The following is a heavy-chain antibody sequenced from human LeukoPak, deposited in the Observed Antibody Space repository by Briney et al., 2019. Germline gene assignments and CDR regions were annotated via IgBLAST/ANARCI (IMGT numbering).Heavy chain of an antibody. CDR3: TTGNDYSYGSRFDY. CDR2: IKSKTDGGTT. Sequence: KPGGSLRLSCAASGFTFSNAWMSWVRQPPGKGLEWVGRIKSKTDGGTTDYAAPVKGRFTISRDDSKNTLYLQMNSLKTEDTAVYYCTTGNDYSYGSRFDYWGQGTLVTVSS. V-gene: IGHV3-15*01. CDR1: GFTFSNAW. D-gene: IGHD5-18*01. J-gene: IGHJ4*02.